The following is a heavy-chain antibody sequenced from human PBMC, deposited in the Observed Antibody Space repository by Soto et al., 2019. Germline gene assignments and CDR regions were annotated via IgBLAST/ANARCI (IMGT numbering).Heavy chain of an antibody. J-gene: IGHJ4*02. CDR1: GYTFTSYD. Sequence: QVQLVQSGAEVKKPGASVKVSCKASGYTFTSYDINWVRQATGQGLEWMGWMNPNSGNTGYAQKFQGRVTMTRNTSIRTAYMELSRLRSEKTAVYYCSRGRGHSSGWYGDYWGQGTLVTVTS. CDR3: SRGRGHSSGWYGDY. CDR2: MNPNSGNT. V-gene: IGHV1-8*01. D-gene: IGHD6-19*01.